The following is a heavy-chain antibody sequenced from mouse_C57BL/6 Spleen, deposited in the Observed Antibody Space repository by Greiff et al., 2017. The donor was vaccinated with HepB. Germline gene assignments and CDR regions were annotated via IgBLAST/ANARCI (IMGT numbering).Heavy chain of an antibody. Sequence: VQLQQSGPVLVKPGASVKMSCKASGYTFTDYYMNWVKQSHGKSLEWIGVINPYNGGTSYNQKFKGKATLTVDKSSSTAYMELNSLTSEDSAVYYCARSYLAEGYFDYWGQGTTLTVSS. CDR1: GYTFTDYY. J-gene: IGHJ2*01. V-gene: IGHV1-19*01. CDR2: INPYNGGT. D-gene: IGHD5-5*01. CDR3: ARSYLAEGYFDY.